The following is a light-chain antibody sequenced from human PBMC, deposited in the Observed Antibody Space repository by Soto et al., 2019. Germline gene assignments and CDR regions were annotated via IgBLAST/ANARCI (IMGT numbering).Light chain of an antibody. Sequence: EIVLTQSPGTLSLSPGERATLSCRASQSVSSSYLAWYQQKPGQAPRLLIYGASSRATGIPDRFSGSGSGTDFTRTISRLEPEDFAVYYCQQYGRSPTCGQGTKVEIK. CDR1: QSVSSSY. J-gene: IGKJ1*01. CDR3: QQYGRSPT. CDR2: GAS. V-gene: IGKV3-20*01.